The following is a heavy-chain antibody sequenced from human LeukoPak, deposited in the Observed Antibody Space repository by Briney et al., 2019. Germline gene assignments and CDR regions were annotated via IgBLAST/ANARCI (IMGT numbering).Heavy chain of an antibody. CDR1: XFTFXXYX. CDR3: ARGGSYYGSRNWFDP. CDR2: ISYDGSNK. J-gene: IGHJ5*02. V-gene: IGHV3-30-3*01. Sequence: SXFTFXXYXMHXVRQAPGKGLEWVAVISYDGSNKYYADSVKGRFTISRDNSKNTLYLQMNSLRAEDTAVYYCARGGSYYGSRNWFDPWGQGTLVTVSS. D-gene: IGHD3-10*01.